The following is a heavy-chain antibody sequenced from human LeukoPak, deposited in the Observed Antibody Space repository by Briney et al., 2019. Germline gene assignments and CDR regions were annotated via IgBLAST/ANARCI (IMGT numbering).Heavy chain of an antibody. Sequence: PGGSLRLSCAASGFTFSSYWMHWVRQGPGKGLVWVSRINSDGSTTNYADSVKGRFTISRDNAKNTLYLQMNSLRAEDTAVYYCASGSNMVRGVLTGASDYWGQGTLVTVSS. CDR1: GFTFSSYW. D-gene: IGHD3-10*01. J-gene: IGHJ4*02. CDR3: ASGSNMVRGVLTGASDY. V-gene: IGHV3-74*01. CDR2: INSDGSTT.